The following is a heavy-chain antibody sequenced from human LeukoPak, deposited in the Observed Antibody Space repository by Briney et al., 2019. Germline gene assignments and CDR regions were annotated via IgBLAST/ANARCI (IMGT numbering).Heavy chain of an antibody. Sequence: SETLSLTCTVSGGSISSSSYYWGWIRQPPGKGLEWIGSIYYSGSTYYNPSLKSRVTISVDTSKNQFSLKLSSVTAADTAVYYCARGDYGDYKGNWFDPWGQGTLVTVSS. CDR3: ARGDYGDYKGNWFDP. CDR2: IYYSGST. V-gene: IGHV4-39*07. CDR1: GGSISSSSYY. J-gene: IGHJ5*02. D-gene: IGHD4-17*01.